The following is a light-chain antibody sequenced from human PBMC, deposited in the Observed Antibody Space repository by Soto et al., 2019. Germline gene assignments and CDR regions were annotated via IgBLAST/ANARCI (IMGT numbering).Light chain of an antibody. CDR2: SDS. V-gene: IGLV1-47*02. Sequence: QSALTQPPSASGTPGQRVTISCSGSTSNIGSNFVFWYQQLPGTAPKLLIYSDSQRPSGVPDRVSGSKSGTSASLAISGLRSEDEADYYCATWDASLSGRVFGGGTQLTVL. CDR1: TSNIGSNF. J-gene: IGLJ3*02. CDR3: ATWDASLSGRV.